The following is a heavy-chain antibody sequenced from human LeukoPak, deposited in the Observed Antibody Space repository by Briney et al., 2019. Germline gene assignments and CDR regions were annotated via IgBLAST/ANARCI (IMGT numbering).Heavy chain of an antibody. V-gene: IGHV3-48*03. Sequence: GGSLRLSCSASGFTFSSYEMNWVRQAPGKGLEWVSYISSSSTIYYADSVKGRFTISRDNAKNSLYLQMNSLRAEDTAVYYCAKTMRLGYYMDVWGKGTTVTISS. CDR3: AKTMRLGYYMDV. CDR1: GFTFSSYE. CDR2: ISSSSTI. J-gene: IGHJ6*03. D-gene: IGHD2-2*01.